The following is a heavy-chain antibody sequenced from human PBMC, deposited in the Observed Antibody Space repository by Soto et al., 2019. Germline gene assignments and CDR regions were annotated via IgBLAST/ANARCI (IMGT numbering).Heavy chain of an antibody. CDR1: GYNFPNYA. CDR3: ARQFYYDTSGFNYDYLDY. Sequence: ASVKVSCKASGYNFPNYAISWVRQAPGQGLEWMGWISPYTGHTNYDHSLRGRLSLSTDTSTSTAYMELGSLGSDDTAVYYCARQFYYDTSGFNYDYLDYWGQGTLVNVSS. J-gene: IGHJ4*02. V-gene: IGHV1-18*01. D-gene: IGHD3-22*01. CDR2: ISPYTGHT.